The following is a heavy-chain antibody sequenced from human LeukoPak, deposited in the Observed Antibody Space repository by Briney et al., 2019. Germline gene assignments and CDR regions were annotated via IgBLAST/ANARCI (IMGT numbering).Heavy chain of an antibody. Sequence: GGSLRLSCVASGFPFSSYWMTWVRQAPGKGLEWVANIKQDGSKKSYADSVKGRFTISRDNAKNSLYLQMNSLRAEDTAIYYCAREYYYDTTGSDYWGQGTLVTVSS. CDR3: AREYYYDTTGSDY. V-gene: IGHV3-7*01. D-gene: IGHD3-22*01. CDR2: IKQDGSKK. J-gene: IGHJ4*02. CDR1: GFPFSSYW.